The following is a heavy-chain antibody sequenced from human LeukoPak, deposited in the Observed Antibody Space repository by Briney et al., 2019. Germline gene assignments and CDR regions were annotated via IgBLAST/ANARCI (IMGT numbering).Heavy chain of an antibody. CDR1: GGSISSYY. D-gene: IGHD6-6*01. CDR2: IYHSGST. CDR3: ARLDVPSDY. J-gene: IGHJ4*02. V-gene: IGHV4-59*12. Sequence: SETLSLTCTVSGGSISSYYWSWIRQPPGKGLEWIGEIYHSGSTNYNPSLKSRVTISVDKSKNQFSLKLSSVTAADTAVYYCARLDVPSDYWGQGTLVTVSS.